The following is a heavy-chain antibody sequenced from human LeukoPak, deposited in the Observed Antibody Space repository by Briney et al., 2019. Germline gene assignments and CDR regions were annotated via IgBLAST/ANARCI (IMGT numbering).Heavy chain of an antibody. CDR2: ISGYNGHT. V-gene: IGHV1-18*04. CDR3: ARLEDYVVDY. Sequence: GASVKVSCKASGYTFTNYGISWVRQAPGQGLEWMGWISGYNGHTNYAQKFQGRVTMTTETSTSTAYMELRSLRSDDTAVYYCARLEDYVVDYWGQGTLVPVSS. CDR1: GYTFTNYG. J-gene: IGHJ4*02. D-gene: IGHD4-17*01.